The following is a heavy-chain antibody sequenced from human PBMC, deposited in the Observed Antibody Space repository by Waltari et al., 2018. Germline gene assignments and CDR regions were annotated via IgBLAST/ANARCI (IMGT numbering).Heavy chain of an antibody. D-gene: IGHD6-6*01. CDR2: INNNGGGT. V-gene: IGHV3-64*07. CDR1: GPPFDSYT. J-gene: IGHJ4*02. CDR3: ATDFRKSSCS. Sequence: QLVESGGGLVQPGGSLILSCAASGPPFDSYTMHWVRQAPGKGLQYVSTINNNGGGTHYADSVKGRFSISRDNSRNKVFLQMGGLRLEDTAVYYCATDFRKSSCSWGQGTLVIVSS.